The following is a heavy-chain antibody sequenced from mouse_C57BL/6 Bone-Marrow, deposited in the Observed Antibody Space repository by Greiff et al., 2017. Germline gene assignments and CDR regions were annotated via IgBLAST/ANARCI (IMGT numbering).Heavy chain of an antibody. CDR2: IYPGSGST. Sequence: VQLQQPGAELVKPGASVKMSCKASGYTFTSYWITWVKQRPGQGLEWVGEIYPGSGSTNYNEKFKSKATLTVDTSSRTASMPPSHPPSEDSAGYDRRRERGLLPYSLDYWGQGTSGTVSS. V-gene: IGHV1-55*01. CDR1: GYTFTSYW. CDR3: RRERGLLPYSLDY. D-gene: IGHD1-1*01. J-gene: IGHJ4*01.